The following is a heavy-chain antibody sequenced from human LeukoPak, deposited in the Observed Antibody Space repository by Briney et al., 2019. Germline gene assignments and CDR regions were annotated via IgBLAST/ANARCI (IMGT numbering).Heavy chain of an antibody. CDR2: INHSGST. CDR3: ARVSSYYDRSGYYYVGVYYIDY. Sequence: SESQSLTCAVYGGSFSGYYWSWIRQPPGKGREWIGEINHSGSTNYNPSLKSRVTISVDTSKNQLSLKLSSVTAADTAVYYCARVSSYYDRSGYYYVGVYYIDYWGQGTLVTVSP. D-gene: IGHD3-22*01. V-gene: IGHV4-34*01. J-gene: IGHJ4*02. CDR1: GGSFSGYY.